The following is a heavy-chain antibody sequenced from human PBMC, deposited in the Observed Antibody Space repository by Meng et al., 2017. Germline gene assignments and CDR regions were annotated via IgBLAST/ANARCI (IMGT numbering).Heavy chain of an antibody. CDR1: GYTFTGYY. D-gene: IGHD3-10*01. J-gene: IGHJ4*02. V-gene: IGHV1-2*06. CDR3: ASELNTYGSGSYAY. Sequence: GQLVQSAADVKKPGASVKVSCKASGYTFTGYYMHWVRQAPGQGLEWMGRINPNSGGTNYAQKFQGRVTMTRDTSISTAYMELSRLRSDDTAVYYCASELNTYGSGSYAYWGQETLVTVSS. CDR2: INPNSGGT.